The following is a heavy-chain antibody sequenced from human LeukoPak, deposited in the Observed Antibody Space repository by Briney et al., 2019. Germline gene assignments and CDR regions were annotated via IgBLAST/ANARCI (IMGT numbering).Heavy chain of an antibody. D-gene: IGHD6-13*01. CDR2: IKQDGSEK. J-gene: IGHJ4*02. CDR3: ARGRGVGSWLDY. Sequence: GGSLRLSCAASGFTFSNYAMSWVRQAPGKGLEWVANIKQDGSEKYYVDSVKGRFTISRDNAKNSLYLQMNSLRAEDTAVYYCARGRGVGSWLDYWGQGTLVTVSS. CDR1: GFTFSNYA. V-gene: IGHV3-7*01.